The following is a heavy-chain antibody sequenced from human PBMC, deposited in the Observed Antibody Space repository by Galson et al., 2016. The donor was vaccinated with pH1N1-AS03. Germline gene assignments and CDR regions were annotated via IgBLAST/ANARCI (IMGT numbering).Heavy chain of an antibody. CDR1: GYTFSRSY. CDR2: IDPSIGST. CDR3: ATSGLGGRGGVDY. D-gene: IGHD3-16*01. V-gene: IGHV1-46*01. J-gene: IGHJ4*02. Sequence: SVKVSCKASGYTFSRSYMHWMRQAPGQGPEWMGVIDPSIGSTTYAQKFQGRVTMTRDTATTTAYMELSSLRSDDTAVYYCATSGLGGRGGVDYWGQGALITVSS.